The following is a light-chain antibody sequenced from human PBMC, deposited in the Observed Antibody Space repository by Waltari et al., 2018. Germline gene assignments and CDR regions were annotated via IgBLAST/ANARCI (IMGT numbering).Light chain of an antibody. V-gene: IGLV2-11*01. CDR1: TSDVGGYNS. CDR2: DVN. CDR3: CSYAGVHTCGL. J-gene: IGLJ3*02. Sequence: QSALTQPPSVSGSPEQSVTISCTGSTSDVGGYNSVSWYQHHPGKAPKLIIFDVNQRPSGVPDRVSGSKSGNTSSLTISGLRPEDEADYHCCSYAGVHTCGLFGGGTKLTVL.